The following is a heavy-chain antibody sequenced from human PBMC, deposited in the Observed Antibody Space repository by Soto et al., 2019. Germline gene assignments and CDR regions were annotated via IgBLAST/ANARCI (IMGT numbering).Heavy chain of an antibody. J-gene: IGHJ6*03. CDR1: GGSFSGYY. V-gene: IGHV4-34*01. Sequence: SETLSLTCAVYGGSFSGYYWSWIRQPPGKGLEWIGEINHSGSTNYNPSLKSRVTISVDTSKNQFSLKLSSVTAADTAVYYCARGPLPTYYYYYYYMDVWGKGTTVTVSS. CDR3: ARGPLPTYYYYYYYMDV. CDR2: INHSGST.